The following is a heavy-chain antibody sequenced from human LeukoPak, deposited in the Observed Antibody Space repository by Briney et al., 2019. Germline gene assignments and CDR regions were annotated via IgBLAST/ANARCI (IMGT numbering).Heavy chain of an antibody. CDR1: GYTLTELS. CDR3: ATLAFSGIAAAGTDFQH. D-gene: IGHD6-13*01. J-gene: IGHJ1*01. Sequence: ASVKVSCKVSGYTLTELSMHWVRQAPGKGLEWMGGFDPEDGETIYAQKFQGRVTMTEDTSTDTACVELSSLRSEDTAVYYCATLAFSGIAAAGTDFQHWGQGTLVTVSS. CDR2: FDPEDGET. V-gene: IGHV1-24*01.